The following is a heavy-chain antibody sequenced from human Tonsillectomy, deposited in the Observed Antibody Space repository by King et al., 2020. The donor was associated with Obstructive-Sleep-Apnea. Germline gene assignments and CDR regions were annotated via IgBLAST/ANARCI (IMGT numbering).Heavy chain of an antibody. J-gene: IGHJ4*02. Sequence: QLQESGPGLVKPSETLSLTCSVSGDSISSRSYYWGWFRQPPGKGLEWIGGIYYSGSTYYNPSLQSRVTITVDTSKDQFSLKLSSVTAADTAVYYCARDSAYGRQNYHDSWGQGTLVTVSS. V-gene: IGHV4-39*01. CDR2: IYYSGST. D-gene: IGHD5-12*01. CDR3: ARDSAYGRQNYHDS. CDR1: GDSISSRSYY.